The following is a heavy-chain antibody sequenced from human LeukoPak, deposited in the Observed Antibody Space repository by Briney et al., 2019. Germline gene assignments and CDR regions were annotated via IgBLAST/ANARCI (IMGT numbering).Heavy chain of an antibody. Sequence: SETLSLTCAVYGGSFSGYYWSWIRQPPGKGLEWIGEINHSGSTNYNPSLKSRVTMSVDTSKNQFSLKLSSVTAADTAVYYCASTPGIAVAGTGGYYFDYWGQGTLVTVSS. CDR1: GGSFSGYY. CDR2: INHSGST. J-gene: IGHJ4*02. D-gene: IGHD6-19*01. CDR3: ASTPGIAVAGTGGYYFDY. V-gene: IGHV4-34*01.